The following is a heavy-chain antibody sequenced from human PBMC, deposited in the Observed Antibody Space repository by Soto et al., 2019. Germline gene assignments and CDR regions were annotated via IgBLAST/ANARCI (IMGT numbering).Heavy chain of an antibody. Sequence: GGSLRLSCAASGFTFSSYAMTWVRQAPGKGLEWVSAISGSGGSTYYADSVKGRFTISRDNSKNTLYLQMNSLRAEDTAVYYCAKSWRQLVQDYYYMYVWGKGTTVTVSS. D-gene: IGHD6-6*01. CDR2: ISGSGGST. J-gene: IGHJ6*03. CDR3: AKSWRQLVQDYYYMYV. CDR1: GFTFSSYA. V-gene: IGHV3-23*01.